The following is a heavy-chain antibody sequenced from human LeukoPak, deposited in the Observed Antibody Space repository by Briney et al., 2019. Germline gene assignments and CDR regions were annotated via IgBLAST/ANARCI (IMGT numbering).Heavy chain of an antibody. D-gene: IGHD5-18*01. CDR2: IYYTGST. V-gene: IGHV4-59*01. J-gene: IGHJ4*02. CDR1: GDSITPYY. Sequence: SETLSLTCTVSGDSITPYYWSWIRQPPGKGLEWIGYIYYTGSTKSSPSLKSRVTISVDASKNHFSLNLSSVTAADTAVYYCARGARGSRGSTYGFEFDYWGQGTLVTVSS. CDR3: ARGARGSRGSTYGFEFDY.